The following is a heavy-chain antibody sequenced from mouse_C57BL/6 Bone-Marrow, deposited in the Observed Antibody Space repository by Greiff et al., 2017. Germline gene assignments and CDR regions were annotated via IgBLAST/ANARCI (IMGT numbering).Heavy chain of an antibody. CDR3: AREGDTHGSSYRGFFDY. CDR2: IDPSDSYP. V-gene: IGHV1-59*01. J-gene: IGHJ2*01. CDR1: GYTFTSYW. Sequence: VQLQQPGAELVRPGTSVKLSCKASGYTFTSYWMHWVKQRPGQGLEWIGVIDPSDSYPNYNQKFKGKATLTVDTYSSTAYMQLSSLTSEDSAVYYCAREGDTHGSSYRGFFDYWGQGTTLTVSS. D-gene: IGHD1-1*01.